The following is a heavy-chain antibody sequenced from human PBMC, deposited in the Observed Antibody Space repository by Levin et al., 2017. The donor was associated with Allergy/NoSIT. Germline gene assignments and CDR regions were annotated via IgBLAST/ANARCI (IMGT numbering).Heavy chain of an antibody. Sequence: GGSLRLSCEASGFIFEDYAMHWVRQVPGKGLEWVAGISWSSHSLGYADSVKGRFTISRDNAKNSLYLQMYSLRFEDTALYYCTKDIFRGSSVGSKFEVYGLEVWGHGTAVTV. CDR2: ISWSSHSL. CDR1: GFIFEDYA. J-gene: IGHJ6*02. D-gene: IGHD1-26*01. V-gene: IGHV3-9*01. CDR3: TKDIFRGSSVGSKFEVYGLEV.